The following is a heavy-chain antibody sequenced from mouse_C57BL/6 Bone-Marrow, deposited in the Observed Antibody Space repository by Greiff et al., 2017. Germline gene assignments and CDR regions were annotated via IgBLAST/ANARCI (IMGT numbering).Heavy chain of an antibody. CDR1: GFTFTSYG. V-gene: IGHV2-6-1*01. J-gene: IGHJ2*01. CDR2: IRSDGSR. Sequence: VQGVESGPGLVAPSQSLSITCTASGFTFTSYGVHWVRQPPGKGLEWLVVIRSDGSRTYNSAPKSRLSILTDNSKSQVFLKMNSLQTDDTAMYYCARHALDYWGQGTTLTVSS. CDR3: ARHALDY.